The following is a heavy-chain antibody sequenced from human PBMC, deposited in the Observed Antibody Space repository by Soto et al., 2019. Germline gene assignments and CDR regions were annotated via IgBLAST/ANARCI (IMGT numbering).Heavy chain of an antibody. Sequence: EVQLLESGGGLVQPGGSLRLSCVASGFTFTTYGMNWVRQAPGKGLEWVSGISASGDSTFNADSVKGRCTISRDKSKNTLYLKMNSLSAEDTAVYYCAIDLLQWLVVGHGAFDICGQGTMVTVSS. V-gene: IGHV3-23*01. D-gene: IGHD6-19*01. CDR1: GFTFTTYG. CDR2: ISASGDST. J-gene: IGHJ3*02. CDR3: AIDLLQWLVVGHGAFDI.